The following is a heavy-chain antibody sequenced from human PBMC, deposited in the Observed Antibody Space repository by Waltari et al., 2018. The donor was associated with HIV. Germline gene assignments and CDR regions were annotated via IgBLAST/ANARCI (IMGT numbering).Heavy chain of an antibody. CDR2: IDYSENT. CDR3: ARGPGYYFDS. Sequence: QLQLQESGPGLVKPSETLSLTCTVSGGSVSSSVYYWGRIRQPPGKGLAWIGNIDYSENTYYSPSLTSRVTISVHTSKHHFSLRVTSVTAADTAVYYCARGPGYYFDSWGQGTLVTVSS. V-gene: IGHV4-39*02. J-gene: IGHJ4*02. CDR1: GGSVSSSVYY. D-gene: IGHD3-10*01.